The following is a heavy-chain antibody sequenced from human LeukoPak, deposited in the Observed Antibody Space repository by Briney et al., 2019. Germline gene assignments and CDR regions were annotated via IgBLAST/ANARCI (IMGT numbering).Heavy chain of an antibody. D-gene: IGHD3-22*01. Sequence: SQTLSLTCTVSGGSISSGGYYWSRVRQHPGKGLEWIGYIYYSGSTYYNPSLKSRVTISVDTSKNQFSLKLSSVTAADTAVYYCAREDDSSGSLDYWGQGTLVTVSS. J-gene: IGHJ4*02. CDR1: GGSISSGGYY. V-gene: IGHV4-31*03. CDR2: IYYSGST. CDR3: AREDDSSGSLDY.